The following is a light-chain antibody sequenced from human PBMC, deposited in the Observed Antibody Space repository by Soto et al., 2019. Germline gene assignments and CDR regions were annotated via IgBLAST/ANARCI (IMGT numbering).Light chain of an antibody. V-gene: IGKV1-39*01. CDR1: QSVSTY. J-gene: IGKJ1*01. CDR2: DAS. CDR3: QQSYSKPRT. Sequence: DIQMTQSPSSLSASVGDTVTITCRASQSVSTYLNWYQQRPGKAPSLLIYDASTLQRGVPSRFSGSGSGTECTLTISNLQSEEFATYYCQQSYSKPRTFGQGTKVEIK.